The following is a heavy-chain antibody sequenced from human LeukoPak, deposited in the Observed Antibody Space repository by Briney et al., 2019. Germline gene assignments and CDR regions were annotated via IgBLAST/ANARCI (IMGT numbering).Heavy chain of an antibody. J-gene: IGHJ6*03. D-gene: IGHD6-13*01. Sequence: SQTLSLTCAISGDSVSSNSATWNWIRQSPSRDLEWLGRTYYRSKWYNDYAVSVKSRITINPDTSKNQFSLQLNSVTPEDTALYYCARGDSRWSHYYYYMDVWGKGTTVTVSS. CDR2: TYYRSKWYN. V-gene: IGHV6-1*01. CDR1: GDSVSSNSAT. CDR3: ARGDSRWSHYYYYMDV.